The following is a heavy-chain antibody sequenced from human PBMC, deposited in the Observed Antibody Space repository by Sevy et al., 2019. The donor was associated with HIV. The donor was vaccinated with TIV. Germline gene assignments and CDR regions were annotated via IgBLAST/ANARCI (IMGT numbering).Heavy chain of an antibody. D-gene: IGHD3-10*01. CDR1: GFTFSSYP. CDR2: ISFDGTDK. CDR3: VRETTMLPRGAFDF. V-gene: IGHV3-30-3*01. Sequence: GGSLRLSCAASGFTFSSYPMHWVRQAPGKGLEWVSFISFDGTDKYYADSVKGRFTITRDNSKNTLFLQMNSLRAEDTAFYYCVRETTMLPRGAFDFWGQATMVTVSS. J-gene: IGHJ3*01.